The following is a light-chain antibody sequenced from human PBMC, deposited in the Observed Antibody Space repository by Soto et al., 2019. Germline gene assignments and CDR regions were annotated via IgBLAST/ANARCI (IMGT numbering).Light chain of an antibody. CDR1: QSVRSTY. Sequence: EIVLTQSPGTMYLSPGERATLSCRASQSVRSTYLAWYQQKPGLAPRLLIFGVSNRATGIPDRFSGSGSGTDFTLTISRLEHEDFAVYCCQQYGAYPLTFGGGTRVEIK. CDR3: QQYGAYPLT. V-gene: IGKV3-20*01. CDR2: GVS. J-gene: IGKJ4*01.